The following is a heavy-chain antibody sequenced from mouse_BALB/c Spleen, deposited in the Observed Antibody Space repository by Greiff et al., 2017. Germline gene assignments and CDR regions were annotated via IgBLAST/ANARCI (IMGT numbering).Heavy chain of an antibody. D-gene: IGHD1-1*01. CDR1: GYTFTDYN. CDR3: ARTHYYGSSYWYFDV. J-gene: IGHJ1*01. V-gene: IGHV1S29*02. CDR2: IYPYNGGT. Sequence: EVQLQQSGPELVKPGASVKISCKASGYTFTDYNMHWVKQSHGKSLEWIGYIYPYNGGTGYNQKFKSKATLTVDNSSSTAYMELRSLTSEDSAVYYCARTHYYGSSYWYFDVWGAGTTVTVSS.